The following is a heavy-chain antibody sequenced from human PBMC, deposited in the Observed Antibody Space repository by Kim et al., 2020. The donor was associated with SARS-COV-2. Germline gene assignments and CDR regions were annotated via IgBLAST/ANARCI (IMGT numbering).Heavy chain of an antibody. CDR1: GYTFTSYA. V-gene: IGHV1-3*01. D-gene: IGHD6-13*01. Sequence: ASVKVSCKASGYTFTSYAMHWVRQAPGQRLEWMGWINAGNDNTKYSQKFQGRVTITRDTSASTAYMELSSLRSEDTAVYYCARALRQFPIAAAYYWGQGTLVTVSS. CDR2: INAGNDNT. CDR3: ARALRQFPIAAAYY. J-gene: IGHJ4*02.